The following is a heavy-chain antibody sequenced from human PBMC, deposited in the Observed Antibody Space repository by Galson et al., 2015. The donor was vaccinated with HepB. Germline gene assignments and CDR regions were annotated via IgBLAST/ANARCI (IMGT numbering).Heavy chain of an antibody. CDR1: GGTFSIYA. J-gene: IGHJ4*02. CDR3: VKEENYDVVTGYYFFDY. V-gene: IGHV1-69*04. Sequence: SVKVSCKASGGTFSIYAISWVRQAPGQGLEWMGRIIPITGITNYAQKFKGRATITADKSTTTAYVELSSLRSEDTAVYYCVKEENYDVVTGYYFFDYWGQGTLVTVSA. D-gene: IGHD3-9*01. CDR2: IIPITGIT.